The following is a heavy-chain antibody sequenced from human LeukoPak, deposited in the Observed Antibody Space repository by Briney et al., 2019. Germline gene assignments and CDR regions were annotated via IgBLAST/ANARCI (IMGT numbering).Heavy chain of an antibody. Sequence: GESLKISCKGSGYSFTSYWIGWVRQMPGKGLEWMGIIYPGDSDTRYSPSFQGQVTISADKSISTAYLQWSSLKASDTAMYYCARLAHRAGDGYGHFDYWGQGTLVTVSS. D-gene: IGHD5-24*01. J-gene: IGHJ4*02. CDR1: GYSFTSYW. CDR2: IYPGDSDT. CDR3: ARLAHRAGDGYGHFDY. V-gene: IGHV5-51*01.